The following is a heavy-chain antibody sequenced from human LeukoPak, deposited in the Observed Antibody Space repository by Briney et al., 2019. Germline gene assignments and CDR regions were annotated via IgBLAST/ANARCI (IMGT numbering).Heavy chain of an antibody. D-gene: IGHD2-2*01. CDR1: GGSISSYY. Sequence: SETLSLTCTASGGSISSYYWSWIRQPPGKGLEWIGYIYYSGSTNYNPSLKSRVTISVDTSKNQFSLKLSSVTAADTAVYYCARADGVVPAAKDWGQGTLVTVSS. V-gene: IGHV4-59*01. CDR3: ARADGVVPAAKD. J-gene: IGHJ4*02. CDR2: IYYSGST.